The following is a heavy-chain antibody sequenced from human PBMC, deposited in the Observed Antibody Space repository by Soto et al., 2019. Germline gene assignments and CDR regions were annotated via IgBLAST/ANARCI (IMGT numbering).Heavy chain of an antibody. V-gene: IGHV4-31*03. CDR2: IFYTGTT. Sequence: QVQLQESGPGLVKPSQTLSLTCTVSGGSISSGGFYWSWIRQHPGKGLEWIGYIFYTGTTYYNPFHTSRVTMSVATSNNQFSLKLSSVTAADTAAYYCARGVYSGRHLGGFAFWGQGTLVTVSS. J-gene: IGHJ4*02. CDR3: ARGVYSGRHLGGFAF. CDR1: GGSISSGGFY. D-gene: IGHD1-26*01.